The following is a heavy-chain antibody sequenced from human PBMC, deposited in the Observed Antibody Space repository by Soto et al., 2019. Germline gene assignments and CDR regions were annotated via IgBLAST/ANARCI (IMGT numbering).Heavy chain of an antibody. CDR3: AKASFRGWYLSWFDP. CDR1: GFTFSSYA. CDR2: ISGSGATT. Sequence: TGGSLRLSCAASGFTFSSYAMSWVRQAPGKGLEWVSGISGSGATTYYADSVKGRFTISRDNSKNTVSLQMNSLRAEDTALYYCAKASFRGWYLSWFDPWGQGALVTVSS. D-gene: IGHD6-19*01. J-gene: IGHJ5*02. V-gene: IGHV3-23*01.